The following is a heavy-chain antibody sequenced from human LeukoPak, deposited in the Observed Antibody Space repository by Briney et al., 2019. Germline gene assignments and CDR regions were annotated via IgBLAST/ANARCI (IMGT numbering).Heavy chain of an antibody. CDR1: GFTFSNYA. CDR3: AKEAAAWDFDY. J-gene: IGHJ4*02. Sequence: SGGSLRLSCAASGFTFSNYAMSWVRQAPGKGLEWVSTIFSSANSTYYADSVKGRFTTSRDNSKNTLYLQMNSLRAEDTAIYYCAKEAAAWDFDYWGQGTLVTVSS. V-gene: IGHV3-23*01. CDR2: IFSSANST. D-gene: IGHD6-13*01.